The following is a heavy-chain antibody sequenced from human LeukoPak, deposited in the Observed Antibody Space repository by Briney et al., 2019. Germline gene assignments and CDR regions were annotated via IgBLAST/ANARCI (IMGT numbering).Heavy chain of an antibody. V-gene: IGHV3-21*01. CDR3: ARDAIVGATTSGIDY. J-gene: IGHJ4*02. CDR1: GFTFSSYS. D-gene: IGHD1-26*01. CDR2: ISSSSSYI. Sequence: GGSLRLSCAASGFTFSSYSMNWVRQAPGKGLEWVSSISSSSSYIYYADSVKGRFTISRDNAKNSLYLQMNSLRAEDTAVYYCARDAIVGATTSGIDYWGQGTLVTVSS.